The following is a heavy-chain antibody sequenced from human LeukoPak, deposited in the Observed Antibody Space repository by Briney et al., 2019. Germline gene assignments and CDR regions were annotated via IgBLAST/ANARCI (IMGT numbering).Heavy chain of an antibody. Sequence: GGSLRLSCAASGFTFSSYAMSWVRQAPGKGLEWVSAISGSGGSTYYADSVKDRFTISRDNSKNTLYLQMNSLRAEDTAVYYCARVYRHYDYVWGSYRYPDYWGQGTLVTVSS. V-gene: IGHV3-23*01. CDR3: ARVYRHYDYVWGSYRYPDY. D-gene: IGHD3-16*02. CDR2: ISGSGGST. J-gene: IGHJ4*02. CDR1: GFTFSSYA.